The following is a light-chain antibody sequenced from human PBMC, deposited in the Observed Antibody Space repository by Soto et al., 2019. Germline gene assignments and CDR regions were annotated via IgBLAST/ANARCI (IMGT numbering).Light chain of an antibody. CDR1: QGIRND. V-gene: IGKV1-6*01. CDR3: LQDYNYPWT. J-gene: IGKJ1*01. Sequence: AIQMTQSPSSLSASVGDRATITCRASQGIRNDLGWYQQEPGKAPKLLIYAASSLESGVPSRFSGSGSGTDFTLTISSLQPEDFATYYCLQDYNYPWTFGQGTKVEIK. CDR2: AAS.